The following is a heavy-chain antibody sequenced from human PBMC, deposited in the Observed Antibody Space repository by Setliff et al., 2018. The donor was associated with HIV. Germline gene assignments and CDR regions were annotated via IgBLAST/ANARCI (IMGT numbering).Heavy chain of an antibody. CDR2: IDDSGTT. D-gene: IGHD3-22*01. CDR3: AGEDNYYSDSIGYSFFDY. J-gene: IGHJ4*02. Sequence: PSETLSLTCTVSGDSISNSYWSWIRQPPGKGLEWIGCIDDSGTTNYNPSLETRVTISIDTSKKQFSLKLSSVTAADTAIYFCAGEDNYYSDSIGYSFFDYWGRGTLVTVSS. CDR1: GDSISNSY. V-gene: IGHV4-59*01.